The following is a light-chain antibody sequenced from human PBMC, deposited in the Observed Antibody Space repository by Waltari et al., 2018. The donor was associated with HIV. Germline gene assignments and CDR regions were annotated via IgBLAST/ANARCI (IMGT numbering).Light chain of an antibody. Sequence: SYELTQPPSVSVSPGQTGSISCSGDNLGEKYACWFQQKPGQSPVMVIYQNNKRPSGIPERFSGSNSGNTATLTISGTQAMDEADYYCPAWDSSTVVFGTGTKVTVL. CDR2: QNN. V-gene: IGLV3-1*01. CDR1: NLGEKY. J-gene: IGLJ1*01. CDR3: PAWDSSTVV.